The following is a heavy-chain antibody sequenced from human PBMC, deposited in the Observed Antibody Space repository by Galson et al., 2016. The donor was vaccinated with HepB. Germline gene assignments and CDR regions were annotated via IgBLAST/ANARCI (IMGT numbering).Heavy chain of an antibody. CDR1: GFSLTTNGVG. CDR2: IYWNDDK. Sequence: PALVKPTQTLTLTCTFSGFSLTTNGVGVGWIRQPPGKAPEWLALIYWNDDKRYRPSLRTRLTITKDTSKNQVVLTMTNMDPVDTGTYFCAHSLHCSATSCPDVAYWGLGALVTVSS. J-gene: IGHJ4*02. V-gene: IGHV2-5*01. CDR3: AHSLHCSATSCPDVAY. D-gene: IGHD2-2*01.